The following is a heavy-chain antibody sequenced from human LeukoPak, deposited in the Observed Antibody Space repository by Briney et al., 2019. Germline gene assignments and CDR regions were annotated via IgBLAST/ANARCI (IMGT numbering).Heavy chain of an antibody. Sequence: GGSLRLSCAASGFTFSSYSMNWVRQAPGKGLEWVSLIYSGGTTYYADSVKGRFTISRDNSKNTLYLQMNSLRAEDTAVYYCASSVTTYSYFDYWGQGTLVTVSS. V-gene: IGHV3-66*01. CDR1: GFTFSSYS. CDR2: IYSGGTT. D-gene: IGHD4-17*01. J-gene: IGHJ4*02. CDR3: ASSVTTYSYFDY.